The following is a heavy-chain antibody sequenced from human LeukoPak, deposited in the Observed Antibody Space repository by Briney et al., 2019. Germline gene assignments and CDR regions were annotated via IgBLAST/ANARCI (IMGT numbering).Heavy chain of an antibody. D-gene: IGHD5-18*01. J-gene: IGHJ4*02. V-gene: IGHV3-30-3*01. CDR2: ISYDGNKK. Sequence: GGSLRLSCAASGFTFSSYAMHWVRQAPGKGLEWVTVISYDGNKKYYADSVKGRFSISRDNSKNTLYLQMNSLRAEDTAVYHCAREDSYGYGYFDYWGQGTLVTVSS. CDR1: GFTFSSYA. CDR3: AREDSYGYGYFDY.